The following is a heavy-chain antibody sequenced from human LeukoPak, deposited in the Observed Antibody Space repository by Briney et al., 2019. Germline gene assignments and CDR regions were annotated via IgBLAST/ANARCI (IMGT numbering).Heavy chain of an antibody. CDR2: IYYSGST. CDR3: ARHVSDYYDSSALREADDAFDI. V-gene: IGHV4-59*08. J-gene: IGHJ3*02. Sequence: SETLSLTCTVSGGSISSYYWSWLRQPPGKGLEWIGYIYYSGSTNYNPSLKSRVTISVDTSKNQFSLKLSSVTAADTAVYYCARHVSDYYDSSALREADDAFDIWGQGTMVTVSS. CDR1: GGSISSYY. D-gene: IGHD3-22*01.